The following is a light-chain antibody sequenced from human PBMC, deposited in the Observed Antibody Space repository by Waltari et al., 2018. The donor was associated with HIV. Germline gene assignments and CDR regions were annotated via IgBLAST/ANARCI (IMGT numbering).Light chain of an antibody. Sequence: QSALTQPPSASGSPGQSVTISCTEKTSDVGSYNYVSWYQHHPGKAPKLLIYEVFKRPSGVPDRFSGSKSGNTASLTVSGLQAEDEADYYCTSYAGRNTFVFGGGTKLTVL. J-gene: IGLJ2*01. CDR3: TSYAGRNTFV. CDR2: EVF. CDR1: TSDVGSYNY. V-gene: IGLV2-8*01.